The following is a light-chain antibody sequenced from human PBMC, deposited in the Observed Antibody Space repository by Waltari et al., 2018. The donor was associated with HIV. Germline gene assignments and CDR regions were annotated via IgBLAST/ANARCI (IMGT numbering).Light chain of an antibody. CDR3: QRYDTSPLT. CDR2: GAS. J-gene: IGKJ4*01. CDR1: QSVSNNY. Sequence: EIVLTQSPGTLSLSPGQRATLSCRASQSVSNNYLAWYQQKPGQAPRLLIYGASSRATGIPDRFSCSGSGTDFTLTISRLEPEDFAVYYCQRYDTSPLTFGGGTKVEIK. V-gene: IGKV3-20*01.